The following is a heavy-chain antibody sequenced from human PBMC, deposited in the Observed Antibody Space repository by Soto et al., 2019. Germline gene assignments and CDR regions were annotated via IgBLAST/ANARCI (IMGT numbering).Heavy chain of an antibody. CDR2: IYYSGST. V-gene: IGHV4-59*08. CDR1: GGSISSYY. Sequence: PSETLSLTCTVSGGSISSYYWSWIRQPPGKGLEWIGYIYYSGSTNYNPSLKSRVTISVDTSKNQFSLKLSSVTAADTAVYYCACARGYDFCWFDPWGQGTLVTVSS. J-gene: IGHJ5*02. CDR3: ACARGYDFCWFDP. D-gene: IGHD5-12*01.